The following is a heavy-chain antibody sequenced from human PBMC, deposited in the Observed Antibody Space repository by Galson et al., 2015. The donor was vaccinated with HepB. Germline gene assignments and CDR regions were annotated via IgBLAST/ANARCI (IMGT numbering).Heavy chain of an antibody. J-gene: IGHJ6*02. CDR1: GYSFTTYW. Sequence: QSGAEVKKPGESLRISCKGSGYSFTTYWINWVRQMPGKGPEWVGRIDPSDFYTDYSPSFQGHVSISADKSVNTAFLYWSSLKASDTAIYYCARQSKIVVPASDQHGMDVWGQGTTVTVSS. CDR3: ARQSKIVVPASDQHGMDV. D-gene: IGHD3-22*01. CDR2: IDPSDFYT. V-gene: IGHV5-10-1*01.